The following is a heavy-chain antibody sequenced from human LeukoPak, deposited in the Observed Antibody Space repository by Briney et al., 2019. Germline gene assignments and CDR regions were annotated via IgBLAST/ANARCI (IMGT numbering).Heavy chain of an antibody. D-gene: IGHD6-19*01. CDR1: GGSFSGYY. J-gene: IGHJ6*02. Sequence: SETLSLTCAVYGGSFSGYYWSWIRQPPGKGLEWIGEINHSGSTNYNPSLKSRVTISVDTSKNQFSLKLSSVTAADTAVYYRARGRKSSSGWYTPKSYYYYGMDVWGQGTTVTVSS. CDR2: INHSGST. CDR3: ARGRKSSSGWYTPKSYYYYGMDV. V-gene: IGHV4-34*01.